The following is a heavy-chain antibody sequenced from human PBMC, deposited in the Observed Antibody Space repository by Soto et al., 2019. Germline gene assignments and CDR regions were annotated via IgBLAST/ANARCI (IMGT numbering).Heavy chain of an antibody. Sequence: PGGSLRLSCAASGSTFSGSDMHWVRQASGKGLEWVGRIRSKANSYATAYAASVKGRFTISRDDSKNTAYLQMNSLKTDDTAVYYCSGRAQYSSGQWGMDVWGQGTTVTVSS. J-gene: IGHJ6*02. CDR3: SGRAQYSSGQWGMDV. CDR1: GSTFSGSD. CDR2: IRSKANSYAT. D-gene: IGHD6-19*01. V-gene: IGHV3-73*01.